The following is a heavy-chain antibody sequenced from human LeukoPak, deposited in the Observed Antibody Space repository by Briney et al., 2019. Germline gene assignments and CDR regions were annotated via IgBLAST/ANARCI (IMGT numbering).Heavy chain of an antibody. CDR3: AKSGYYPYFEY. V-gene: IGHV3-66*01. D-gene: IGHD3-3*01. J-gene: IGHJ4*02. CDR1: GFTVSSNY. Sequence: GGSLRLSCAASGFTVSSNYMSWVRQAPGKGLEGVAVIYSGGSTYYADSVKGRFTISRDNSKNTLSLQMNSLRAEDTAVYYCAKSGYYPYFEYWGLGTLVTVSS. CDR2: IYSGGST.